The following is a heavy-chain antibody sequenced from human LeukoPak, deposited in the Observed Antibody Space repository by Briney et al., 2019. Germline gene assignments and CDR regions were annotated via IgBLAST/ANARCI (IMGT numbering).Heavy chain of an antibody. V-gene: IGHV1-2*06. J-gene: IGHJ4*02. CDR2: INPNSGGT. Sequence: ASVTLSCKASGYTFTGYYMHWVRQAPRQGLEWMGRINPNSGGTNYAQKFQGRVTMTRDTSISTAYMELSRLRSDDTAVYYCARVDRGQQLVVDYWGQGTLVTVSS. CDR1: GYTFTGYY. CDR3: ARVDRGQQLVVDY. D-gene: IGHD6-13*01.